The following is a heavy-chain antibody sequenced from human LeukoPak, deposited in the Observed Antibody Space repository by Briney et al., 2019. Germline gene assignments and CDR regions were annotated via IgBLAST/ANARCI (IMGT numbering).Heavy chain of an antibody. CDR2: INTDGSVT. J-gene: IGHJ4*01. CDR3: ARDFDWLLYDY. D-gene: IGHD3-9*01. Sequence: PGGSLRLSCAASGFTFSSYVMHWVRQAPGKGLVWVSRINTDGSVTSYADSVRGRFTVSRDDAMDTLYLQMNSLRAEDTAVYYCARDFDWLLYDYWGHGTLVTISS. V-gene: IGHV3-74*01. CDR1: GFTFSSYV.